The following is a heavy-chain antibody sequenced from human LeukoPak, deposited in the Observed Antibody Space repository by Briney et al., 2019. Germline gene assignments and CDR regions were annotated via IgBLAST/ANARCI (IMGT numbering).Heavy chain of an antibody. CDR2: INPSGGTT. Sequence: GASVTVSYTASGGTFNSYAISWVRQAPGQGREWMGMINPSGGTTSYAQNFQGRVTITRDTSTSTVYMELSSLRSEDTAVYYCAREIGPRQLHLWGSAFDYWGQGTLVTVSS. V-gene: IGHV1-46*02. D-gene: IGHD5-18*01. J-gene: IGHJ4*02. CDR3: AREIGPRQLHLWGSAFDY. CDR1: GGTFNSYA.